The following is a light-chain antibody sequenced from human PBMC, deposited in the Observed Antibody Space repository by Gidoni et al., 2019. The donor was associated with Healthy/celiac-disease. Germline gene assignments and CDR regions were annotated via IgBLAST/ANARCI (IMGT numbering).Light chain of an antibody. J-gene: IGKJ4*01. Sequence: DIPITQSPSSLSASVGDRVTITCRASQSISSYLNWYQQKPGKAPKLLIYAASSLQSGVPSRFSGSGSGTDFTLTISSLQPEDFATYYCQQSYSTPRTFGGGTKVEIK. CDR3: QQSYSTPRT. CDR1: QSISSY. V-gene: IGKV1-39*01. CDR2: AAS.